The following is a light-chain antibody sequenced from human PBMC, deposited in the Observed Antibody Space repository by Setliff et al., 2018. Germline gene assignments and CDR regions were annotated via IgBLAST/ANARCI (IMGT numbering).Light chain of an antibody. CDR2: GNS. V-gene: IGLV1-40*01. CDR3: QSYDSSLSGSGGV. J-gene: IGLJ3*02. CDR1: SSSIGAGYD. Sequence: QSVLTQPPSVSGTPGQRVTISCTGSSSSIGAGYDVHWYQQFSGTAPKLLIYGNSNRPSGVPDRFSGSKSATSASLAITGLQAEDEADYYCQSYDSSLSGSGGVFGGGTQLTV.